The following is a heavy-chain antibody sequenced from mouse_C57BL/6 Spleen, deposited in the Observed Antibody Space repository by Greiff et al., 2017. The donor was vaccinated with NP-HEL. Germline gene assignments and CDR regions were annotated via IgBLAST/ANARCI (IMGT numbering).Heavy chain of an antibody. D-gene: IGHD1-1*01. Sequence: QVQLKQSGAELVRPGASVKLSCKASGYTFTDYYINWVKQRPGQGLEWIARIYPGSGNTYYNEKFKGKATLTAEKSSSTAYMQLSSLTSEDSAVYFCARWGYYAPDYWGQGTTLTVSS. CDR2: IYPGSGNT. V-gene: IGHV1-76*01. CDR1: GYTFTDYY. CDR3: ARWGYYAPDY. J-gene: IGHJ2*01.